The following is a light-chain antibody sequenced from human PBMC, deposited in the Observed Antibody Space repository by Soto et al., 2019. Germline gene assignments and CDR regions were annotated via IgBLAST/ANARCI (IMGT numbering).Light chain of an antibody. J-gene: IGKJ5*01. Sequence: DIPMTQSPSTPSASVGDIATIACRASQSISSWLAWYPQKRGKAPKLLIYKASSLESGVPSRFSGSGSGTEFTLTISSLQPDDFATYYCQQYNSYTFGQGTRLEIK. CDR1: QSISSW. V-gene: IGKV1-5*03. CDR3: QQYNSYT. CDR2: KAS.